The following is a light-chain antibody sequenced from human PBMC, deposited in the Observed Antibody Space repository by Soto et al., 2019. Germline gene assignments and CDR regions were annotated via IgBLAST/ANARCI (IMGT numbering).Light chain of an antibody. CDR2: GAS. J-gene: IGKJ1*01. CDR3: QQYGSSPRT. CDR1: QSISNSY. V-gene: IGKV3-20*01. Sequence: EIVLTQSPGTLSLSPGERATLSCRASQSISNSYLAWYQQKPGQAPRLLIYGASSRATGIPDRFSSSGSVTDFTLTISRLEPEDFAVYFCQQYGSSPRTFGQGTKVDI.